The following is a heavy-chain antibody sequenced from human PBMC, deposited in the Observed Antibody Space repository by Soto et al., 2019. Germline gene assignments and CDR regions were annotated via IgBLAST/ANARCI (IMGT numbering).Heavy chain of an antibody. D-gene: IGHD2-15*01. CDR1: GFSLSNARMG. Sequence: QVTLKESGPVLVKPSETLTLTCTVSGFSLSNARMGVSWIRQPPGKALEWLAHIFSNDEKSYSTSLKSRLTISKDTSKSQVVLTMTNMDPVDTATYYCARITYQYCSGGSCFWFDPWGQGTLVTVSS. J-gene: IGHJ5*02. CDR3: ARITYQYCSGGSCFWFDP. CDR2: IFSNDEK. V-gene: IGHV2-26*01.